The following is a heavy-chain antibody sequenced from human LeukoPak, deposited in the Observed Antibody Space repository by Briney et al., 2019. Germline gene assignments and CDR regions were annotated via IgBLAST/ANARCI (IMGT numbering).Heavy chain of an antibody. V-gene: IGHV3-66*01. CDR3: ARDLVVAGTYGLGN. Sequence: GGSLRLSCAASGFSVSSDYMSWVRQAPGKGLEWVSSIYSGGKTLCADSVKDRFTISRDNSENTLHLQMTSLRVEDAAMYYCARDLVVAGTYGLGNWGQGTLVTVSS. J-gene: IGHJ4*02. CDR1: GFSVSSDY. CDR2: IYSGGKT. D-gene: IGHD2-15*01.